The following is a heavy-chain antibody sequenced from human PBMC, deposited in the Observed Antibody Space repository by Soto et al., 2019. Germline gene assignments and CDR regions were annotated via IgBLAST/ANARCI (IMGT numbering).Heavy chain of an antibody. CDR3: ARPRDGYKWHNFDF. CDR2: ISPESGYI. Sequence: EVQLVESGGGLVKPGGSLRLSCAASGFSFSTYSMNWVRQAPGKGLEWVASISPESGYIYYADSVRGRFTLSRDNANNSLLLQMSSLRAEDTALYYCARPRDGYKWHNFDFWCQGALVTVSS. J-gene: IGHJ4*02. CDR1: GFSFSTYS. D-gene: IGHD5-12*01. V-gene: IGHV3-21*01.